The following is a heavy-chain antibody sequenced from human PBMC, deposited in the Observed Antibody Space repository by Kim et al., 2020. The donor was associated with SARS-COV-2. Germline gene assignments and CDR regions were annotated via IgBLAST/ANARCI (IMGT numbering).Heavy chain of an antibody. CDR2: IWYDGSKT. CDR1: GFTFSSYG. V-gene: IGHV3-33*01. Sequence: GGSLRLSCAASGFTFSSYGMHWVRQAPGKGLEWVAVIWYDGSKTYYADYVKGRFTISRDNSKNTLYLQMNSLRAEDTDVYHCVRQGDVTINALDIWGHGT. CDR3: VRQGDVTINALDI. J-gene: IGHJ3*02. D-gene: IGHD3-10*01.